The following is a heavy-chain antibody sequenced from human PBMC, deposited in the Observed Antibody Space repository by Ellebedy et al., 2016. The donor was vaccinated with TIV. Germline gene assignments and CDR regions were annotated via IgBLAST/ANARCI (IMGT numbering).Heavy chain of an antibody. Sequence: GGSLRLSCKGSGYSFTSYWIGWVRRMPGKGLEWMGIIYPGDSDTRYSPSFQGQVTISADKSISTAYLQWSSLKASDTAMYYCAWYSGSYFDYWGQGTLVTVSS. CDR3: AWYSGSYFDY. J-gene: IGHJ4*02. CDR2: IYPGDSDT. CDR1: GYSFTSYW. V-gene: IGHV5-51*01. D-gene: IGHD1-26*01.